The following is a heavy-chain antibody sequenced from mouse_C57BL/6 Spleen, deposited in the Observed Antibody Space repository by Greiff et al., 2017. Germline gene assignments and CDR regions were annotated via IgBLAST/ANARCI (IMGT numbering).Heavy chain of an antibody. Sequence: EVKLMESGPELVKPGASVKMSCKASGYTFTDYNMHWVKQSHGKSLEWIGYINPNNGGTSYNQKFKGKATLTVNKSSSTAYMELRSLTSEDSAVYYCAREGYYGVYAMDYWGQGTSVTVSS. CDR1: GYTFTDYN. CDR3: AREGYYGVYAMDY. J-gene: IGHJ4*01. V-gene: IGHV1-22*01. CDR2: INPNNGGT. D-gene: IGHD1-2*01.